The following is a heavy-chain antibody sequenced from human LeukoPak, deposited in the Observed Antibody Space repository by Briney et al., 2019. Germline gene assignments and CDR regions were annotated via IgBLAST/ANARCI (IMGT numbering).Heavy chain of an antibody. Sequence: SETLSLTYTVSGGSISSYYWSWIRQPPGKGLEWIGYIYYSGSTNYNPSLKSRVTISVDTSKNQFSLKLSSVTAADTAVYYCARYYDYGGNVDYWGQGTLVTVSS. V-gene: IGHV4-59*12. D-gene: IGHD4-17*01. CDR1: GGSISSYY. J-gene: IGHJ4*02. CDR2: IYYSGST. CDR3: ARYYDYGGNVDY.